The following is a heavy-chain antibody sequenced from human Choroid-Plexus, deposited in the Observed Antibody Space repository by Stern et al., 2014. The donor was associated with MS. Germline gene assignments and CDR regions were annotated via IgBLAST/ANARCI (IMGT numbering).Heavy chain of an antibody. D-gene: IGHD2/OR15-2a*01. J-gene: IGHJ5*02. V-gene: IGHV3-30*18. CDR1: GFTFGSCA. CDR3: AKDRQYLTYFFDH. Sequence: VQLVESGGGVVKPGGPLRLSCVASGFTFGSCAMHWVRQAPGKGLEGGGGVSHDGSYKYYADSVKGRFTISRDNSQNTLYMQMSSLRPEDTAVYYCAKDRQYLTYFFDHWGQGSLVTVSS. CDR2: VSHDGSYK.